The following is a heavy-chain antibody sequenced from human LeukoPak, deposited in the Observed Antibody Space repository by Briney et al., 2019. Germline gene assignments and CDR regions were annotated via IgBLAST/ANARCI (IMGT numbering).Heavy chain of an antibody. CDR2: IGNSGSPI. CDR1: GFTFSDYY. CDR3: VRGPSDSSLPGY. V-gene: IGHV3-11*01. D-gene: IGHD3-22*01. Sequence: PGGSLRLSCAASGFTFSDYYMSWIRQAPGKGVGWVSYIGNSGSPIYYADSVKGRFTISRDNAKNSLYLQMNSLRAEDTAVYYCVRGPSDSSLPGYWGQGTLVAVSS. J-gene: IGHJ4*02.